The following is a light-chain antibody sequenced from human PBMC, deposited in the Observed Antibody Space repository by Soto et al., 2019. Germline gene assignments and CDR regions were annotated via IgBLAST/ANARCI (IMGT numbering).Light chain of an antibody. CDR2: DVS. CDR3: SLQD. Sequence: QSVLNKARSVSGSPGQSVTISCTVTSRDVGGYNYVSWYQQHPGKAPKLMIYDVSKRPSGVPDRFSGSKSGNTASLTISGHQAEDEDIYYFSLQDFGTGTK. J-gene: IGLJ1*01. V-gene: IGLV2-11*01. CDR1: SRDVGGYNY.